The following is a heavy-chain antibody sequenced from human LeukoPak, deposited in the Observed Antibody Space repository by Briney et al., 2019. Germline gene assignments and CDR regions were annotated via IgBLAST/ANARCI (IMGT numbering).Heavy chain of an antibody. CDR2: INPNSGGT. CDR3: AREEGEWFGELFLPFKY. D-gene: IGHD3-10*01. CDR1: GYTFSDYY. Sequence: GGSLRLSCKASGYTFSDYYMHWVRQAPGQGLEWMGWINPNSGGTKYAQKFQGRVTMTRDTSINTAYMELSRLRSDDTAVYYCAREEGEWFGELFLPFKYWGQGTLVTVSS. J-gene: IGHJ4*02. V-gene: IGHV1-2*02.